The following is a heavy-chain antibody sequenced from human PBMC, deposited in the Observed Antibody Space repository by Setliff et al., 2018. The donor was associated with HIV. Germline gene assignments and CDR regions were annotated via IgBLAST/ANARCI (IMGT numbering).Heavy chain of an antibody. CDR3: ARHVVALGSVVLTAGARDF. D-gene: IGHD2-15*01. CDR1: GGSISGSSYF. Sequence: SETLSLTCTVSGGSISGSSYFWGWIRQPPGQGLEWIATIHYTWSTYYNPSLKNRVTISADTSKKQVSLRLTPVTAADTAIYYCARHVVALGSVVLTAGARDFWGPGTLVTVSS. J-gene: IGHJ4*02. CDR2: IHYTWST. V-gene: IGHV4-39*01.